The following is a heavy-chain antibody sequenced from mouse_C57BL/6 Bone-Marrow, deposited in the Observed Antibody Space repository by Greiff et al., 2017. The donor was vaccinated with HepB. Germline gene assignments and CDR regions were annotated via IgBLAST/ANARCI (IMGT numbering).Heavy chain of an antibody. V-gene: IGHV10-1*01. Sequence: EVQGVESGGGLVQPKGSLKLSCAASGFSFNTYAMNWVRQAPGKGLEWVARIRSKSNNYATYYADSVKDRFTISRDDSESMLYLQMNNLKTEDTAMYYCVRHVGLRHYAMDYWGQGTSVTVSS. CDR3: VRHVGLRHYAMDY. D-gene: IGHD2-2*01. J-gene: IGHJ4*01. CDR2: IRSKSNNYAT. CDR1: GFSFNTYA.